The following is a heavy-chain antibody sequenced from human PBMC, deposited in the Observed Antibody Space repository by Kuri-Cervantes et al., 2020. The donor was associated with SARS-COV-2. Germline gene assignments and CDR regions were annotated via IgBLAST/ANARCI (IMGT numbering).Heavy chain of an antibody. CDR3: RYSGWSGPYYYYMDV. CDR1: GGSFSRYY. J-gene: IGHJ6*03. D-gene: IGHD2-21*01. Sequence: GSLRLSCAVSGGSFSRYYWGWIRQPPGKGLEWIGYIYYSGSTNYNPSLKSRVTISVDTSENQFSLKLSSVTAADTAVYYCRYSGWSGPYYYYMDVWGKGTTVTVSS. V-gene: IGHV4-59*08. CDR2: IYYSGST.